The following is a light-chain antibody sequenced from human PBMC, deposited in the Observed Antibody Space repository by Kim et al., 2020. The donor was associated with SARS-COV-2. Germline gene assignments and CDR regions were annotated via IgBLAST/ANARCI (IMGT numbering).Light chain of an antibody. Sequence: EIVLTQSPGTLSLSPGERATLSCRASQSVSSSYLAWYQQKPGQAPRLLIYGASSSATGIPDRFSGSGSGTDFTLTISRLEPEDFAVYYCQQYGSSPLTFGGGTKLEI. CDR2: GAS. CDR3: QQYGSSPLT. CDR1: QSVSSSY. V-gene: IGKV3-20*01. J-gene: IGKJ4*01.